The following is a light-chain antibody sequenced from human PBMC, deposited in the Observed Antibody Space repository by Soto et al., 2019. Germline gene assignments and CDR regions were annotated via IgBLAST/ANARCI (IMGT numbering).Light chain of an antibody. CDR1: QSISSY. CDR3: QQISSTPYT. CDR2: GAS. V-gene: IGKV1-39*01. Sequence: DIQMTQSPSSLSASVGDRVTITCRASQSISSYLNWYQQKPGKAPKLLIYGASSLQSGVPSRFSGSGSETEFTLTITRLRPEDCATYYCQQISSTPYTFGQGTKLEIK. J-gene: IGKJ2*01.